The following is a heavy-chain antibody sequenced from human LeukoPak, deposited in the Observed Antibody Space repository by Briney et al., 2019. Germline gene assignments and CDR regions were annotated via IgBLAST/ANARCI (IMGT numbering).Heavy chain of an antibody. V-gene: IGHV3-48*03. Sequence: GGSLRLSCAASGFTFSSYEMNWVRQAPGKGLEWVSYISSSGSTIYYADSVKGRFTISRDNAKNSLYLQMNSPRAEDTAVYYCARDSSGWYASALSYMDVWGKGTTVTVPS. D-gene: IGHD6-19*01. CDR1: GFTFSSYE. J-gene: IGHJ6*03. CDR2: ISSSGSTI. CDR3: ARDSSGWYASALSYMDV.